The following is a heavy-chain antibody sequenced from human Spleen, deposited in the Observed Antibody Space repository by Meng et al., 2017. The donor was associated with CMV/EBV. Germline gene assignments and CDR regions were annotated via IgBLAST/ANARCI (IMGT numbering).Heavy chain of an antibody. J-gene: IGHJ6*02. CDR3: AQNTIVVVPLARSYGMDV. Sequence: LSLTCVDSEVSFRGYDMNWVRQAPGKGLEWVAVISGAGDSTYYADSVKGRFTISRDNSNNTLYLQMNTLRVEDTGIYYCAQNTIVVVPLARSYGMDVWGQGTTVTVSS. D-gene: IGHD2-15*01. CDR1: EVSFRGYD. CDR2: ISGAGDST. V-gene: IGHV3-23*01.